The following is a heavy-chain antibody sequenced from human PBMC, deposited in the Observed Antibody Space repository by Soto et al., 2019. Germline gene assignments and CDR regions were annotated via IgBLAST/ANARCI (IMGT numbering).Heavy chain of an antibody. CDR2: ISWDGGST. V-gene: IGHV3-43*01. Sequence: EVQLVESGGVVVQPGGSLRLSCAASGFTFDDYTMHWVRQAPGKGLEWVSLISWDGGSTYYADSVKGRFTISRDNSKNSLYLQMNSLRTEDTAVYYCAKDTAYSSGWTFDYWGQGTLVTVSS. J-gene: IGHJ4*02. CDR1: GFTFDDYT. CDR3: AKDTAYSSGWTFDY. D-gene: IGHD6-19*01.